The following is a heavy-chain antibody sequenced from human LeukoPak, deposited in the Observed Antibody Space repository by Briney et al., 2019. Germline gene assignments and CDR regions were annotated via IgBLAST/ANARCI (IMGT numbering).Heavy chain of an antibody. CDR3: ARIGHPWGIEDAFDI. CDR1: GDTVSSNSAT. Sequence: SQTLSLTCAISGDTVSSNSATWHWIRQSPSRGLEWLGRRYYTSNWYSDYAVSVKTRITINPDTSKNQFPLQLNSVTPEDTAVYYCARIGHPWGIEDAFDIWGQGTMVTVSS. V-gene: IGHV6-1*01. CDR2: RYYTSNWYS. J-gene: IGHJ3*02. D-gene: IGHD3-16*01.